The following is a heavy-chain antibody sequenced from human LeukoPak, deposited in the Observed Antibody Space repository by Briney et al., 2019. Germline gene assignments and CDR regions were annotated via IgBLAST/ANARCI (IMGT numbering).Heavy chain of an antibody. CDR1: GFTVSSNY. Sequence: GGSLRLSCAASGFTVSSNYMSWVRQAPGKGLEWVSVIYSGGSTYYADSVKGRFTISRDNSKNTLYLQMNSLRAEDTAVYYCARAGPSSSWHQFDYWGQGTLVTVSS. CDR2: IYSGGST. D-gene: IGHD6-13*01. V-gene: IGHV3-66*01. CDR3: ARAGPSSSWHQFDY. J-gene: IGHJ4*02.